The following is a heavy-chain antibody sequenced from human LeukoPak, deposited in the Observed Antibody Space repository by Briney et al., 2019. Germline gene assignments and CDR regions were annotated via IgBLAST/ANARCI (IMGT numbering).Heavy chain of an antibody. J-gene: IGHJ6*02. D-gene: IGHD6-13*01. Sequence: KPSETLSLTCAVYGGSFSGYYWSWIRQPPGKGLEWIGEINHSGSTNYNPSLKSRVTISVDTSMNQFSLKLSSVTTADTDVYYCAASSWSYYYYGMDVWGQGTTVTVSS. V-gene: IGHV4-34*01. CDR1: GGSFSGYY. CDR3: AASSWSYYYYGMDV. CDR2: INHSGST.